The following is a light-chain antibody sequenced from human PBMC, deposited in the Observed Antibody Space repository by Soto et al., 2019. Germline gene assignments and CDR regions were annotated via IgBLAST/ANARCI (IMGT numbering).Light chain of an antibody. J-gene: IGKJ4*01. CDR2: GAS. CDR3: HQNYPPPLT. CDR1: QSISIY. Sequence: DIQMTQSPSSLSASVGDRVTITCRASQSISIYLDWYQQKTGKAPNLLIFGASSLQSGVPSRFSGSGSGTDFTLTISKLQPEDVATYFCHQNYPPPLTFGGGTKVEIK. V-gene: IGKV1-39*01.